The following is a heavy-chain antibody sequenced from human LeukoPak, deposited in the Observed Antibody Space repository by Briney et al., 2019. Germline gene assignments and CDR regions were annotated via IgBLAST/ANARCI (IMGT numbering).Heavy chain of an antibody. CDR1: GGSISSGGYY. D-gene: IGHD5-18*01. CDR2: IYYSGST. V-gene: IGHV4-31*03. J-gene: IGHJ4*02. Sequence: PSQTLSLTCTVSGGSISSGGYYWSWIRQHPGKGLEWIGYIYYSGSTYYNPSLKSRVTISVDTSKNQFSLKLSSVTAAGTAVYYCARVGVDTAMARNMYYFDYWGQGTLVTVSS. CDR3: ARVGVDTAMARNMYYFDY.